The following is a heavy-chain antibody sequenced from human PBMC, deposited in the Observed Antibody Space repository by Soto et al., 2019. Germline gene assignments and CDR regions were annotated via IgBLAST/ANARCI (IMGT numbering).Heavy chain of an antibody. V-gene: IGHV3-23*01. D-gene: IGHD6-19*01. CDR1: GFTFSSYA. CDR2: ISGSGGST. CDR3: AKDRDRLTDYYYYYMDV. J-gene: IGHJ6*03. Sequence: GGSLRLSCAASGFTFSSYAMSWVRQAPGKGLEWVSAISGSGGSTYYADSVKGRFTISRDNSKNTLYLQMNSLRAEDTAVYYCAKDRDRLTDYYYYYMDVWGKGTTVTVSS.